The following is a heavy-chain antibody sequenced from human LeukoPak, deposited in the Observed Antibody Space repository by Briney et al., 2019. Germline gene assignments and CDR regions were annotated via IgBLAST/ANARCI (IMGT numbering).Heavy chain of an antibody. CDR3: ARDSVVTMVQGVFYY. CDR1: GFTFSSYA. J-gene: IGHJ4*02. CDR2: ISGSGGST. V-gene: IGHV3-23*01. Sequence: GGSLRLSCAASGFTFSSYAMSWVRQAPGKGLEWVSAISGSGGSTYYADSVKGRFTISRDNSKNTLYLQMNSLRAEDTAVYYCARDSVVTMVQGVFYYWGQGTLVTVSS. D-gene: IGHD3-10*01.